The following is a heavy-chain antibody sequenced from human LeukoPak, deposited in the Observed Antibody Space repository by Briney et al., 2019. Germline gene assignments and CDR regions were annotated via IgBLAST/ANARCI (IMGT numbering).Heavy chain of an antibody. V-gene: IGHV3-23*01. CDR3: AKDPVEMAAISYFDY. Sequence: GGSLRLSCAASGFTFGSYAMSWVRQAPGEGLEWVSSISGSGHSTYYADSVKGRFTISRDNSKNTLYLQMNSLRTEDTAVYYCAKDPVEMAAISYFDYWGQGTLVTVSS. D-gene: IGHD5-24*01. CDR2: ISGSGHST. J-gene: IGHJ4*02. CDR1: GFTFGSYA.